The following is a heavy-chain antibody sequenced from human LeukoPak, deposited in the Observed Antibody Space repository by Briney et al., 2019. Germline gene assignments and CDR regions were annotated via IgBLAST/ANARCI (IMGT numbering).Heavy chain of an antibody. CDR2: IYYNGDT. J-gene: IGHJ4*03. Sequence: PSQTLSLTCTVSGGSINSGYYWSWLRQHPGRGLEWIGYIYYNGDTYYNPSLKSRITMSTDASKNQFSLRLSSVTAADTAVYFCARTYFDIFTGPRDIPRYFDYWGQGTLVSVFS. CDR1: GGSINSGYY. V-gene: IGHV4-31*03. CDR3: ARTYFDIFTGPRDIPRYFDY. D-gene: IGHD3-9*01.